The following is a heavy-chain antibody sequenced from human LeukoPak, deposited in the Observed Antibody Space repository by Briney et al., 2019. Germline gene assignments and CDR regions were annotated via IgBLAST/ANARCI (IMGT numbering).Heavy chain of an antibody. V-gene: IGHV3-30*04. CDR1: GFTFSSYA. J-gene: IGHJ4*02. CDR2: VSYDGSNK. CDR3: ARPTSSIAVAGRFDY. D-gene: IGHD6-19*01. Sequence: GGSLRLSCAASGFTFSSYAMHWVRQAPGKGLEWVAVVSYDGSNKYYADSVKGRFTISRGNSKNTLYLQMNSLRAEDTAVYYCARPTSSIAVAGRFDYWGQGTLVTVSS.